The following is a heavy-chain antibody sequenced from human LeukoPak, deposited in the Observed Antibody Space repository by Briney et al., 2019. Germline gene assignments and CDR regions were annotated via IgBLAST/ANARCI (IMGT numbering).Heavy chain of an antibody. J-gene: IGHJ5*02. Sequence: SETLSLTCTVSGGSISSYYWSWIRQPPGEGLEWIGYIYYSGSTNYNPSLKSRVTISVDTSKNQFSLKLSSVTAADTAVYYCARLGAGGSHGCSSTSCYEDWFDPWGQGTLVTVSS. D-gene: IGHD2-2*01. CDR2: IYYSGST. CDR3: ARLGAGGSHGCSSTSCYEDWFDP. CDR1: GGSISSYY. V-gene: IGHV4-59*08.